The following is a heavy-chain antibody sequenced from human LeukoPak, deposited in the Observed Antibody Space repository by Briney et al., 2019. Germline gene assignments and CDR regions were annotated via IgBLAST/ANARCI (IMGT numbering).Heavy chain of an antibody. V-gene: IGHV5-51*01. Sequence: GESLKISCKGSGYSFPTYWIGWVRQMPGKGLEWMGIIYPGDSDTRYSPSFQGQVTISADKSISTAYLQWSSLKASDTAMYYCARRAAASSRDLDYWGQGTLVTV. D-gene: IGHD6-13*01. J-gene: IGHJ4*02. CDR3: ARRAAASSRDLDY. CDR2: IYPGDSDT. CDR1: GYSFPTYW.